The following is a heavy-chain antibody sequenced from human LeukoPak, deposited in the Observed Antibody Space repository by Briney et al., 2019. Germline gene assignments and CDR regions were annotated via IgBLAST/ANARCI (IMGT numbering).Heavy chain of an antibody. CDR3: ARDRGYCSSTSCYLNYYYGMDV. CDR1: GGTFSSYA. CDR2: IIPIFGTA. Sequence: GDSVKVSCKASGGTFSSYAISWVRQAPGQGLEWMGGIIPIFGTANYAQKFQGRVTITADESTSTAYMELSSLGSEDTAVYYCARDRGYCSSTSCYLNYYYGMDVWGKGTTVTVSS. D-gene: IGHD2-2*01. V-gene: IGHV1-69*13. J-gene: IGHJ6*04.